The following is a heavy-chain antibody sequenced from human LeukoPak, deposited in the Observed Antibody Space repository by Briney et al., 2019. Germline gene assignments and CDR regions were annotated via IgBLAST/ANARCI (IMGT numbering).Heavy chain of an antibody. CDR1: GYTFTGYY. D-gene: IGHD3-3*01. J-gene: IGHJ4*02. CDR2: INPNSGGT. CDR3: ARGYDFWSGYSDY. Sequence: GASVKVSCKASGYTFTGYYMHWVRQAPGQGLEWMGWINPNSGGTNYAQKFQGRVTMTRDTSISTAYMELSRLRSDDTAVYYCARGYDFWSGYSDYWGQGTLVTVSS. V-gene: IGHV1-2*02.